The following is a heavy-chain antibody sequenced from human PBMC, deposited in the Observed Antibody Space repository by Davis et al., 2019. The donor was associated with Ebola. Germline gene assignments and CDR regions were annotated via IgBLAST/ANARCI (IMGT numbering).Heavy chain of an antibody. D-gene: IGHD6-19*01. CDR3: AKGPQWLVRAFDI. CDR1: GFTFSDYY. CDR2: ISSSGSTI. V-gene: IGHV3-11*01. J-gene: IGHJ3*02. Sequence: GESLKISCAASGFTFSDYYMSWIRQAPGKGLEWVSYISSSGSTIYYADSVKGRFTISRDNSKNTLYLQMNSLRAEDTAVYYCAKGPQWLVRAFDIWGQGTMVTVSS.